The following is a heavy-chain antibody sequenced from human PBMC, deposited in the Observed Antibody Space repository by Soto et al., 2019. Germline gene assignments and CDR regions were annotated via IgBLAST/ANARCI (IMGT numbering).Heavy chain of an antibody. Sequence: ASVKVSCKASGYTFTGYYMHWVRQAPGQGLEWMGWINPNSGGTNYAQKFQGRVTMTRDTSISTAYMELSRLRSDDTAVYYCATELYYDSSGYCDYWGQGTLVTVSS. CDR2: INPNSGGT. D-gene: IGHD3-22*01. V-gene: IGHV1-2*02. CDR1: GYTFTGYY. J-gene: IGHJ4*02. CDR3: ATELYYDSSGYCDY.